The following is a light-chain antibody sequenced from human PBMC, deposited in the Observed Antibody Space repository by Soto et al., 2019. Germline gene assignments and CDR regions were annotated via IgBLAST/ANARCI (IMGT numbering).Light chain of an antibody. V-gene: IGLV2-14*01. CDR3: SSYTTSSTLYVV. Sequence: QYALTQPASVSGSPGQSITISCTGTSSDVGGYNYVSWYQQHPGKAPKLMIYEVSNRPSGVSNRFSGSKSGNTASLTISGLQAEDEANYYCSSYTTSSTLYVVFGGGTQLTVL. CDR1: SSDVGGYNY. CDR2: EVS. J-gene: IGLJ2*01.